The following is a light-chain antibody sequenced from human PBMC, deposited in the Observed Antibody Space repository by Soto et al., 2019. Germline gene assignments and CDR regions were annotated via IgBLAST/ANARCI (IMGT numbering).Light chain of an antibody. Sequence: QSALTQPRSVSGSPGQSVTISCTGTTGDVGAYNFVSWYQLHPGKAPKLMIYDASKRPSGVPDRFSASKSGNTASLTISGLQADAEADYYCCSYAGSFTWVFGGGTKLTVL. CDR3: CSYAGSFTWV. V-gene: IGLV2-11*01. CDR2: DAS. CDR1: TGDVGAYNF. J-gene: IGLJ3*02.